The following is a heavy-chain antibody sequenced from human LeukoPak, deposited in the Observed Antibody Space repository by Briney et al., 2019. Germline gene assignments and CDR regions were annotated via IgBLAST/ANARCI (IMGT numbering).Heavy chain of an antibody. Sequence: ASVKVSCKASGYTFTGKFIHWVRQAPGQGLEWMGWIDPNSGGTDYAQKFRGRVTMTRDTSTSTAYMDLSSLISDDTAVYYCARDREGLAYFDYWGQGTLVTVSS. CDR3: ARDREGLAYFDY. D-gene: IGHD3/OR15-3a*01. CDR1: GYTFTGKF. J-gene: IGHJ4*02. CDR2: IDPNSGGT. V-gene: IGHV1-2*02.